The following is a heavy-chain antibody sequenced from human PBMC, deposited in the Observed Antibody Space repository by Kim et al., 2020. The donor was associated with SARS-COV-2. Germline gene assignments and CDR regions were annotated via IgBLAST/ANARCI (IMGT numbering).Heavy chain of an antibody. V-gene: IGHV3-33*06. CDR3: AKDPFRIAVAGSWFDP. J-gene: IGHJ5*02. CDR1: GFTFSSYG. D-gene: IGHD6-19*01. CDR2: IWYDGSNK. Sequence: GGSLRLSCAASGFTFSSYGMHWVRQAPGKGLEWVAVIWYDGSNKYYADSVKGRFTISRDNSKNTLYLQMNSLRAEDTAVYYCAKDPFRIAVAGSWFDPWGQGTLVTVSS.